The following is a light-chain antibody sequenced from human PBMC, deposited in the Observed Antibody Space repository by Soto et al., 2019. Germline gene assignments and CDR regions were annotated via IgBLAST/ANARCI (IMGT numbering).Light chain of an antibody. CDR2: GAS. V-gene: IGKV3-20*01. Sequence: EIVLTQSPGTLSLSPGERTTLSCRASQSVSSSYLAWYQQKPGQAPRLLIYGASSRATGIPDRFSGSGSGTAFTLTIIRMEPEDFAVYYCQQYSSSRYTFGQGTKLEIK. J-gene: IGKJ2*01. CDR3: QQYSSSRYT. CDR1: QSVSSSY.